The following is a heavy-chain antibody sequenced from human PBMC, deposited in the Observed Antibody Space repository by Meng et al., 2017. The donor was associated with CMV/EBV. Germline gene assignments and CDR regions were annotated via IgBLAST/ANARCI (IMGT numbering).Heavy chain of an antibody. CDR2: INSDGSST. CDR1: GFTFSSYW. J-gene: IGHJ6*02. Sequence: GESLKISCAASGFTFSSYWMHWVRQAPGKGLVWVSRINSDGSSTSYADSVKGRFTISRDNAKNTLYLQMNSLRAEDTAVYYCARGYSNYYYYYGMDAWGQGTTVTVSS. CDR3: ARGYSNYYYYYGMDA. D-gene: IGHD4-11*01. V-gene: IGHV3-74*01.